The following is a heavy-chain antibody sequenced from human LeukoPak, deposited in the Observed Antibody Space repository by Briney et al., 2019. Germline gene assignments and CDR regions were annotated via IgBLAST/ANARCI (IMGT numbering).Heavy chain of an antibody. V-gene: IGHV3-23*01. CDR3: AKDRDDYVWGSYLGAFDI. CDR2: ISGSGGST. CDR1: AFTFSSYA. J-gene: IGHJ3*02. D-gene: IGHD3-16*01. Sequence: GGSLRPSCAASAFTFSSYAMSWVRQAPGKGLEWVSLISGSGGSTYYADSVKGRFTISRDNSKNTLYLQMNSLRAEDTAVFYCAKDRDDYVWGSYLGAFDIWGQGTMVTVSS.